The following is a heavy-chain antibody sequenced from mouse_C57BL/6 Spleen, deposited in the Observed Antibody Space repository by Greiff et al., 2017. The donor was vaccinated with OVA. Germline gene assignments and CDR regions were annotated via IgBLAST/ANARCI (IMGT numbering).Heavy chain of an antibody. CDR1: GYTFTSYW. CDR3: ARSITTVVAPGAY. CDR2: IDPSDSET. J-gene: IGHJ3*01. Sequence: QVQLQQPGAELVRPGSSVKLSCKASGYTFTSYWMHWVKQRPIQGLEWIGNIDPSDSETHYNQKFKDKATLTVDKSSSTAYMQLSSLTSEDSAVYYCARSITTVVAPGAYWGQGTLVTVFA. V-gene: IGHV1-52*01. D-gene: IGHD1-1*01.